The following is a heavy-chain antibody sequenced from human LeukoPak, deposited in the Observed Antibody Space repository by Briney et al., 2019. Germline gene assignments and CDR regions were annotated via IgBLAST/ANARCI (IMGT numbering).Heavy chain of an antibody. J-gene: IGHJ4*02. V-gene: IGHV3-21*01. CDR1: GFTFSSYS. Sequence: GGSLRLSCAASGFTFSSYSMNWVRQAPGKGLEWVSSISSSSSYIYYADSVKGRFTISRDNAKNSLYLQMNSLRAEDTAVYYCARDLNVDTAMLDYWGQGTLVTVSS. CDR3: ARDLNVDTAMLDY. CDR2: ISSSSSYI. D-gene: IGHD5-18*01.